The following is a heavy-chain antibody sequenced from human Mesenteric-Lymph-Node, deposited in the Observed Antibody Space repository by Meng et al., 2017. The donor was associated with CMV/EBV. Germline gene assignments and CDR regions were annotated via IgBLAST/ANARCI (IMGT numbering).Heavy chain of an antibody. Sequence: GGSLRLSCAASGLTFSTNDFNWVRQAPGKGLEWVAFISHSAGNVHYADSVKGRFTISRDNAKNTLFLQMTSLRAEDTAVYYCARAYSGTYRVDYWGQGTLVTVSS. J-gene: IGHJ4*02. D-gene: IGHD1-26*01. CDR3: ARAYSGTYRVDY. V-gene: IGHV3-48*03. CDR2: ISHSAGNV. CDR1: GLTFSTND.